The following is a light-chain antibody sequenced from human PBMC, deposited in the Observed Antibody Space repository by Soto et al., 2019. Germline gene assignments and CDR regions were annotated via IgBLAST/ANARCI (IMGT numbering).Light chain of an antibody. CDR2: EAS. Sequence: DIQMTQSPSTLSASVGDRVTITCRASQSIRRSLAWYQQQPGKDPKRLIYEASRLESGVPSRFSGSGSGTEFTLTISSLQPDDFATYFCQQYNEYSAWTFGQGTKVDIK. J-gene: IGKJ1*01. CDR1: QSIRRS. V-gene: IGKV1-5*03. CDR3: QQYNEYSAWT.